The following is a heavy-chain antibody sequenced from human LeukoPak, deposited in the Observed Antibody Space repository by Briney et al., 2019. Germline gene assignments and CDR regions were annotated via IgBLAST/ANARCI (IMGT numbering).Heavy chain of an antibody. V-gene: IGHV3-21*01. J-gene: IGHJ6*02. D-gene: IGHD2-15*01. CDR3: ARGWHHGMDV. CDR1: GFTFSSYR. CDR2: ISSSSSYI. Sequence: GGSLRLSCAASGFTFSSYRMTWVRQAPGKGLEWVSSISSSSSYIYYADSVKGRFTISRDNAKNSLYLQMNSLRAEDTAVYYCARGWHHGMDVWGQGTTVTVSS.